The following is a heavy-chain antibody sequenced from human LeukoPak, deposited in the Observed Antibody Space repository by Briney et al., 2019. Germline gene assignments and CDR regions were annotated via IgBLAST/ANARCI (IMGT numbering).Heavy chain of an antibody. V-gene: IGHV3-11*01. D-gene: IGHD6-19*01. CDR3: ARDKYSSGWYPYFDY. CDR2: ISSSGSTI. CDR1: GFTFSDYY. J-gene: IGHJ4*02. Sequence: GGSLRLSCAASGFTFSDYYMSWIRQAPGKGPEWVSYISSSGSTIYYADSVKGRFTISRDNAKNSLYLQMNSLRAEDTAVYYCARDKYSSGWYPYFDYWGQGTLVTVSS.